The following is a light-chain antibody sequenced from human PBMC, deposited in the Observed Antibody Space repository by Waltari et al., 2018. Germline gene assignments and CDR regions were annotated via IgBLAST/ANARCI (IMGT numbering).Light chain of an antibody. J-gene: IGKJ1*01. CDR1: QSLVSSDGNTY. CDR2: KVS. Sequence: DVVMTQSPLSLPVTLGQPASTSCRSSQSLVSSDGNTYFNWFHQRPGKSPRRLLYKVSNRDSGVPDRFSGSGSGTDFTLRISRVVAEDVGVYYCMQGTHRPWTFGQGTKVEIK. V-gene: IGKV2-30*01. CDR3: MQGTHRPWT.